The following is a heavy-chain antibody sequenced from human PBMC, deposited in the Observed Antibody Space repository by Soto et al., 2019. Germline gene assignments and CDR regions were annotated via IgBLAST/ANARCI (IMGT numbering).Heavy chain of an antibody. CDR1: GVSISSSSYY. D-gene: IGHD4-17*01. J-gene: IGHJ4*02. Sequence: SETLSLTCTVSGVSISSSSYYWGWIRQPPGKGLEWIGSIYYSGSTYYNPSLKSRVTISVDTSKNQFSLKLSSVTAADTAVYYCAVKTGWYGDYFDYWGQGTLVTVSS. CDR2: IYYSGST. V-gene: IGHV4-39*01. CDR3: AVKTGWYGDYFDY.